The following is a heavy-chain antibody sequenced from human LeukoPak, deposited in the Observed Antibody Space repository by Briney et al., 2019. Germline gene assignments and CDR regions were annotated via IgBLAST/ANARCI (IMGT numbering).Heavy chain of an antibody. CDR1: GFTFSSYG. CDR2: IRYDGSNK. Sequence: GGTLRLSCAASGFTFSSYGMHWVRQAPGKGLEWVAFIRYDGSNKYYADSVKGRFTISRDNSKNTLYLQMNSLRAEDTAVYYCAKGGGVGATTSYYYMDVWGKGTTVTVSS. V-gene: IGHV3-30*02. J-gene: IGHJ6*03. CDR3: AKGGGVGATTSYYYMDV. D-gene: IGHD1-26*01.